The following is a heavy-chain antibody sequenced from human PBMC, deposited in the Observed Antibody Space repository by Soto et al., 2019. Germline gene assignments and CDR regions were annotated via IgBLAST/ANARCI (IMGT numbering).Heavy chain of an antibody. CDR3: ARDKPLGSSSYYYYYGMDV. CDR2: INPNSGGT. J-gene: IGHJ6*02. V-gene: IGHV1-2*04. CDR1: GYTFTGHY. D-gene: IGHD6-6*01. Sequence: EASVKVSCKASGYTFTGHYMHWVRQAPGQGLEWMGWINPNSGGTNYAQKFQGWVTMTRDTSISTAYMELSRLRSDDTAVYYCARDKPLGSSSYYYYYGMDVWGQGTTVTVSS.